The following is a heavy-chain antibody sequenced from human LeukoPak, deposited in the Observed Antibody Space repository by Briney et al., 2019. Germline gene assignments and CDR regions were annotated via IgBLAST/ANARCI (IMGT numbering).Heavy chain of an antibody. Sequence: GGSLRLSCAASGFTVSSNYMGWVRQAPGKGLEWVSVIYSGGSTYYADSVKGRFTISRDNSKNTLYLQMNSLRAEDTAVYYCARGQAAAGYDYYYYYGMDVWGKGTTVTVSS. J-gene: IGHJ6*04. CDR2: IYSGGST. D-gene: IGHD6-13*01. CDR1: GFTVSSNY. V-gene: IGHV3-53*01. CDR3: ARGQAAAGYDYYYYYGMDV.